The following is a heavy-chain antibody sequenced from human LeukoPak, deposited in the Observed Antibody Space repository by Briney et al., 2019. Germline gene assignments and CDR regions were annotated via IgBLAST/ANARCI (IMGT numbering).Heavy chain of an antibody. J-gene: IGHJ4*02. CDR2: IKQDGSEK. D-gene: IGHD3-9*01. CDR3: ARDFGASFDGAFDY. V-gene: IGHV3-7*03. Sequence: GGSLRLSCAASGFTFSSYWMSWVRQAPGKGLEWVANIKQDGSEKYYVDSVKGRFTISRDNAKNSLYLQMNSLRAEDTAVYYCARDFGASFDGAFDYWGQGILVTVSS. CDR1: GFTFSSYW.